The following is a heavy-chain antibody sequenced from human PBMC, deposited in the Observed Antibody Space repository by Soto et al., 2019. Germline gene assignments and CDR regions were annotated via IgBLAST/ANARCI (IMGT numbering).Heavy chain of an antibody. CDR1: SASITSFY. Sequence: LSLTCTVSSASITSFYWSWIRQAPGKGLEWAAHISYDGSNKHYAESVKGRFTISRDSSKNTLYLQMNSLRAEDTAVYYCVKDTYYYDSSGYYIFDYWGQGTLVTVSS. CDR2: ISYDGSNK. D-gene: IGHD3-22*01. V-gene: IGHV3-30*18. J-gene: IGHJ4*02. CDR3: VKDTYYYDSSGYYIFDY.